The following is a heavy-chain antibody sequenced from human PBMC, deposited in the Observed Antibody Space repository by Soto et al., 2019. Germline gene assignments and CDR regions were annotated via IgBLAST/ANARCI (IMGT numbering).Heavy chain of an antibody. CDR3: AKRGYGRYNWFDP. D-gene: IGHD5-18*01. CDR1: GFTFSSYG. V-gene: IGHV3-30*18. Sequence: VGSLRLSCAASGFTFSSYGMHWVRQAPGKGLEWVAVISYDGSNKYYADSVKGRFTISRDNSKNTLYLQVNSLRAEDTAVYYCAKRGYGRYNWFDPWGQGTLVTVSS. CDR2: ISYDGSNK. J-gene: IGHJ5*02.